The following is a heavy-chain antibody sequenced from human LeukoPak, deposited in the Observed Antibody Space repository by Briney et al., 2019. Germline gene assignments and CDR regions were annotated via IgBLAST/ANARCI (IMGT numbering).Heavy chain of an antibody. CDR1: GFTFSGYA. J-gene: IGHJ4*02. Sequence: GGSLRLSCAASGFTFSGYAMSWVRQAPGKGLEWVSTISDNGGSTYYADSVKGRFTISRDNSKNTLYVQMNSPRAEDTAVCYCAKAYDFWSGGIDYWGQGTLVTVSS. CDR2: ISDNGGST. CDR3: AKAYDFWSGGIDY. V-gene: IGHV3-23*01. D-gene: IGHD3-3*01.